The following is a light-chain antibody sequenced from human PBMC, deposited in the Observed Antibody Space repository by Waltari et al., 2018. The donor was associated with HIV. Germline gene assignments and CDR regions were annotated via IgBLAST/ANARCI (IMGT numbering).Light chain of an antibody. J-gene: IGKJ2*01. V-gene: IGKV3-15*01. CDR3: QQYNNWPPLMYT. Sequence: EIVMTQSPATLSVSPGERATLSCRASQSVSSNLAWNQQKPGQAPRLLIYGASTRATGIPARFSGSGSGTEFTLTISSLQSEDFAVYYCQQYNNWPPLMYTFGQGTKLEIK. CDR1: QSVSSN. CDR2: GAS.